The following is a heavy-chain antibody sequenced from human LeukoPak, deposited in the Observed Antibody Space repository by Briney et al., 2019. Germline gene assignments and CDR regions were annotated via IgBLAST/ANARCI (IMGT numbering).Heavy chain of an antibody. CDR2: ISYDGSNR. V-gene: IGHV3-30*04. D-gene: IGHD4-17*01. CDR3: ARDPYNGYYGDDYYYYMDV. Sequence: GRSLRLSCAASRFTFSSYTMHWVRQAPGKGLEWVAVISYDGSNRYYADSVKGRFTISRDNAKNSLSLQMNSLRAEDTAVYYCARDPYNGYYGDDYYYYMDVWGKGTTVTISS. J-gene: IGHJ6*03. CDR1: RFTFSSYT.